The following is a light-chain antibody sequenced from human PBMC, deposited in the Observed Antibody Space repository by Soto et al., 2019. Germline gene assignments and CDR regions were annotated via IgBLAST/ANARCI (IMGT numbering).Light chain of an antibody. CDR1: SSDDGGYNY. CDR3: SSYSSDSQFQV. J-gene: IGLJ1*01. CDR2: EVS. V-gene: IGLV2-14*01. Sequence: QSVLTQPASVTGSPGQSITISCTGTSSDDGGYNYVSWYQQHPGKAPKLMIYEVSNRPSGVSIRFSGSKSGNTASLTISGLHAAGDAGYCGSSYSSDSQFQVFXTGTKVTVL.